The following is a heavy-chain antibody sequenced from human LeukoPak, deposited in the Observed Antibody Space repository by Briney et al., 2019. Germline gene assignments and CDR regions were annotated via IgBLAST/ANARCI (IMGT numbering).Heavy chain of an antibody. CDR3: VKELLDRAYGHY. V-gene: IGHV3-23*01. J-gene: IGHJ4*02. D-gene: IGHD2/OR15-2a*01. CDR1: GCALSKSA. CDR2: ISGSGERT. Sequence: GGSLRLSCAASGCALSKSALSWGRQAPGKGPEWVSAISGSGERTYYADSVKGRFTISRDDSASTFYLHMKTLSIEDKAMYYCVKELLDRAYGHYWGQGALVTVS.